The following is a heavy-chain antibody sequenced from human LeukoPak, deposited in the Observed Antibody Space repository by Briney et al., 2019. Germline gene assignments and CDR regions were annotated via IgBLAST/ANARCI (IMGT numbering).Heavy chain of an antibody. V-gene: IGHV3-23*01. J-gene: IGHJ5*02. CDR1: GFTFSDYA. D-gene: IGHD6-19*01. Sequence: GGSLRLSCAASGFTFSDYAMSWVRQAPGKGLEWVSGISGSDGTTDYTDSVKGRFTISRDNSKNTLYLQMESLRAEDTAVYFCAKHKISSGWYLGWFDPWGQRTLVTVSS. CDR2: ISGSDGTT. CDR3: AKHKISSGWYLGWFDP.